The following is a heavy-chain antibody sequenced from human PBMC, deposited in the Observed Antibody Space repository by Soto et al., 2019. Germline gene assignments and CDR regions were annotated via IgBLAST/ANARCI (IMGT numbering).Heavy chain of an antibody. V-gene: IGHV1-8*01. D-gene: IGHD3-22*01. Sequence: ASVKVSCTASGYTFTSYDINWVRQATGQGLEWMGWMIPNSGNTNYAQKFQGRVTITADKSTSTAYMELSSLRSEDTAVYYCARVPNPDSSAVRYYFDYWGQGTLVTVSS. CDR1: GYTFTSYD. J-gene: IGHJ4*02. CDR2: MIPNSGNT. CDR3: ARVPNPDSSAVRYYFDY.